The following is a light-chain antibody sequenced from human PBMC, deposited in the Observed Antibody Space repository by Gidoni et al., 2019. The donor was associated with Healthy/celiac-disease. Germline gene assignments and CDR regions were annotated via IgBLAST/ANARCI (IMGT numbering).Light chain of an antibody. CDR1: QSVSSY. CDR2: DAS. Sequence: EIVLTQSPATLSLSPGERATLSCRASQSVSSYLAWYQQKPGQPPRRLIYDASNRATGIPARFSVSGSGTDFALTISSLEPEDFAVYYSQRRSNWPLLTFGGGTKVEIK. J-gene: IGKJ4*01. V-gene: IGKV3-11*01. CDR3: QRRSNWPLLT.